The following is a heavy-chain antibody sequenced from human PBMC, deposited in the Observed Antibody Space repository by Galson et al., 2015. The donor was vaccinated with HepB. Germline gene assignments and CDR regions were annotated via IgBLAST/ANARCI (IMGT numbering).Heavy chain of an antibody. Sequence: SLRLSCAASGFTFSGAWMYWVRQAPGKGLEWVGRIKSKTDNDTTGYAAPVEGRFTISRDDSKNTLYLQMNGLKTEDTAVYYCTTLQWTWGQGTLVTVSS. CDR2: IKSKTDNDTT. CDR3: TTLQWT. CDR1: GFTFSGAW. V-gene: IGHV3-15*01. J-gene: IGHJ5*02. D-gene: IGHD6-19*01.